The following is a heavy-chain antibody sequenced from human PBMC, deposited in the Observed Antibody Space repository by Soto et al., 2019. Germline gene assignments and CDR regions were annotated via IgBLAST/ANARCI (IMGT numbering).Heavy chain of an antibody. J-gene: IGHJ4*02. V-gene: IGHV4-39*01. CDR1: DGSIISSSCC. Sequence: SETLCLTWTVSDGSIISSSCCWGWIRQPPGKGLEWIGSISSSGSTYYKPSLKSRVAMSVDTSKDQFSIKLTSVTAADTAVYYCARSLYYDILTGYPPFDYWGQGTLVTVSS. CDR3: ARSLYYDILTGYPPFDY. D-gene: IGHD3-9*01. CDR2: ISSSGST.